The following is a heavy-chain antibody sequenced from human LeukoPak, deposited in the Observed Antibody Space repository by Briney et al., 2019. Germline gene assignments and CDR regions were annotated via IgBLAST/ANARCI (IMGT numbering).Heavy chain of an antibody. J-gene: IGHJ4*02. Sequence: GGSLRLSCAASGFTFSTYSMNWVRPAPGKGLEWVSYISGSGTTIYYGDSVKGRFTISRDNAKNSLYLQMHSLRDEDTAVYSCARGYYFDYWGQGTLVTVSS. V-gene: IGHV3-48*02. CDR3: ARGYYFDY. CDR1: GFTFSTYS. CDR2: ISGSGTTI.